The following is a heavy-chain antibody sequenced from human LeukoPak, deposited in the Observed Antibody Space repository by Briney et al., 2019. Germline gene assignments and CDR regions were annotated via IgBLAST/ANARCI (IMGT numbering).Heavy chain of an antibody. J-gene: IGHJ4*02. CDR1: GYTFTSYD. Sequence: ASVKVSCKASGYTFTSYDINWVRQATGQGLEWMGWMNPNSGNTGYAQKFQGRVTITRNTSISTAYMELSSLRSEDTAVYYCARGPNSSGCYYDWGQGTLVTVSS. CDR3: ARGPNSSGCYYD. CDR2: MNPNSGNT. D-gene: IGHD3-22*01. V-gene: IGHV1-8*01.